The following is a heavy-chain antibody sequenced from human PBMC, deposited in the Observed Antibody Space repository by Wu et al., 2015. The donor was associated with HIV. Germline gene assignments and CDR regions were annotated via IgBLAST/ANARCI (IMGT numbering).Heavy chain of an antibody. CDR3: ARIQIGRYCSSTSCYNDY. CDR2: MSPNSGNT. Sequence: QVQLVQSGAEVKKPGASVKVSRKASGYTFTSYDVNWVRQAPGQGFEWMGWMSPNSGNTGYAQKFQGRVTITRDTSISTAYMELSSLRSEDTAVYYCARIQIGRYCSSTSCYNDYWGQGTLVTVSS. V-gene: IGHV1-8*03. D-gene: IGHD2-2*02. J-gene: IGHJ4*02. CDR1: GYTFTSYD.